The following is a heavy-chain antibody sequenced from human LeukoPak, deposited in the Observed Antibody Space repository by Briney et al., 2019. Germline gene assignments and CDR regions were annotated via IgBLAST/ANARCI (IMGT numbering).Heavy chain of an antibody. CDR1: GFIFSRYS. CDR2: ISSTSSTK. Sequence: GGSLRLSCAASGFIFSRYSMNWVRQAPGKGLEWVSYISSTSSTKDYADSVKGRFTISRDSSKNTLYLQMNSLRAEDTAVYYCAREVQGVDYWGQGTLVTVSS. J-gene: IGHJ4*02. D-gene: IGHD3-10*01. V-gene: IGHV3-48*01. CDR3: AREVQGVDY.